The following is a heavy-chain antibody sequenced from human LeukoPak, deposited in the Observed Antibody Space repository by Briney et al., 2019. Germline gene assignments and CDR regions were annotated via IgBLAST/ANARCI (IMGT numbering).Heavy chain of an antibody. Sequence: SVKVSCKASGGTFSSYAISRVRQAPGQGLEWMGRIIPIFGIANYAQKFQGRVTITADKSTSTAYMELSSLRSEDTAVYYCARNYGSGTGWFDPWGQGTLVTVSS. CDR2: IIPIFGIA. CDR1: GGTFSSYA. D-gene: IGHD3-10*01. CDR3: ARNYGSGTGWFDP. J-gene: IGHJ5*02. V-gene: IGHV1-69*04.